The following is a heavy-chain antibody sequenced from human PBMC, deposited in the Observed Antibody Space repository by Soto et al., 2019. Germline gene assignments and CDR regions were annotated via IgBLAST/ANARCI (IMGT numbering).Heavy chain of an antibody. V-gene: IGHV1-69*06. CDR2: IIPIFGTA. CDR1: GGTFSSYA. Sequence: QVQLVQSGAEVKTPGSSVKVSCKASGGTFSSYAISWVRQAPGQGLEWMGGIIPIFGTANYAQKCQGRVTITADKSTSRAYMELSSLRSEDTAVYYCATEIYDILTGYPSPFIYWGQGTLVTVAS. D-gene: IGHD3-9*01. CDR3: ATEIYDILTGYPSPFIY. J-gene: IGHJ4*02.